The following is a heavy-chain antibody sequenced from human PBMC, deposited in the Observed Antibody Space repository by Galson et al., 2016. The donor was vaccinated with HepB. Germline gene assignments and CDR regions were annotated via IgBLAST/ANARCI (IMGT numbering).Heavy chain of an antibody. Sequence: SLRLSCAVSGLSINSNYMTWVRQAPGKGLEWVSFLYSSGNTYYADSVKGRFTFSRDNSKNTLYLQMTSLTVDDTAVYYCARQDFAGVYFVYWGQGTLVTVSS. V-gene: IGHV3-66*04. J-gene: IGHJ4*02. CDR1: GLSINSNY. CDR2: LYSSGNT. D-gene: IGHD7-27*01. CDR3: ARQDFAGVYFVY.